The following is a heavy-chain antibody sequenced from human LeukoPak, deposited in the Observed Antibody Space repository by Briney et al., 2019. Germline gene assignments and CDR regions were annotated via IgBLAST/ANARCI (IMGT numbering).Heavy chain of an antibody. CDR3: AKHAYGSGKQAIDY. J-gene: IGHJ4*02. Sequence: GGSLRLPCAASGFTFSSYGMHWVRQAPGKGLEWVAVIWYDGSNKYYADSVKGRFTISRDNSKNTLYLQMNSLRAEDTAVYYCAKHAYGSGKQAIDYWGQGTLVTVSS. CDR1: GFTFSSYG. V-gene: IGHV3-33*06. D-gene: IGHD3-10*01. CDR2: IWYDGSNK.